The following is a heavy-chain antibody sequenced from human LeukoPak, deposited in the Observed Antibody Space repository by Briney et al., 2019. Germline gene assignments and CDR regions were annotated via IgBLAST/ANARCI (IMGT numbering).Heavy chain of an antibody. CDR3: ARASIAVAAGLQY. D-gene: IGHD6-19*01. J-gene: IGHJ4*02. V-gene: IGHV3-21*01. Sequence: GGTLRLSCVASGFTFSTYGMSWVRQAPGKGLEWVSSISSTSSYIYYADSVKGRFTISRDNAKNSMYLQMNSLRAEDTAVYYCARASIAVAAGLQYWGQGTLVTVSS. CDR2: ISSTSSYI. CDR1: GFTFSTYG.